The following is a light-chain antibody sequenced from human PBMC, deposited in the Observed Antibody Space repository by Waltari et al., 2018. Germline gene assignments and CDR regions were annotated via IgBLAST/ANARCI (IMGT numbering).Light chain of an antibody. J-gene: IGKJ1*01. Sequence: DIQMTQSPSTLSASVGDRVTITCRASQSISSWLAWYQQKPGKAPKLLIYKASSLESGVPSRFSGSGSGTEFTLTISSLKPDDFATYYYQQYNSYLGFGQGTKVEIK. V-gene: IGKV1-5*03. CDR1: QSISSW. CDR3: QQYNSYLG. CDR2: KAS.